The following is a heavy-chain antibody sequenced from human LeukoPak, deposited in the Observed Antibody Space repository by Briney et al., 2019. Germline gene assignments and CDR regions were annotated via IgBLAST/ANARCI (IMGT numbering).Heavy chain of an antibody. V-gene: IGHV4-59*01. CDR1: GGSISNYY. J-gene: IGHJ5*02. CDR3: AREALYCSSTSCYNWFDP. D-gene: IGHD2-2*01. CDR2: IYYSGST. Sequence: PSETLSLTCTVSGGSISNYYWNWIRQPPGKGLEWIGYIYYSGSTNYNPSLKSRVTISVDTSKSQFSLKLSSVTAADTAVYYCAREALYCSSTSCYNWFDPWGQGTLVTVSS.